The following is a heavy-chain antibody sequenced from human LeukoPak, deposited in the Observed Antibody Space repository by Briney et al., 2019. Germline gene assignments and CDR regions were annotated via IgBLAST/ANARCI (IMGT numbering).Heavy chain of an antibody. V-gene: IGHV3-23*01. CDR3: AGISMVRGVIVSKAKTVDY. D-gene: IGHD3-10*01. CDR1: GFTFSSYA. Sequence: PGGSLRLSCAASGFTFSSYAMSWVRQAPGKGLEWVSAISGSGGSTYYADSVKGRFTISRDNSKNTLYLQMNSLRAEDTAVYYCAGISMVRGVIVSKAKTVDYWGQGTLVTVSS. CDR2: ISGSGGST. J-gene: IGHJ4*02.